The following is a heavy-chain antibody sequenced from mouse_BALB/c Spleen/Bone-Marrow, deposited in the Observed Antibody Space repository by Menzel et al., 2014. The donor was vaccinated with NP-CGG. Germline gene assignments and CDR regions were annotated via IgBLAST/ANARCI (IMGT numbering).Heavy chain of an antibody. J-gene: IGHJ4*01. Sequence: QVQLQQPGAEFVMPGASVKMSCKASGYTFTDKWMHWVKQRPGQGLEWIGAIDTSDSYINYNQKFKGKASLTMDASPSTAYMHLSSLTSDDSAVYYCARGGHDFSLDYWGQGTSVIVSS. CDR1: GYTFTDKW. D-gene: IGHD2-4*01. V-gene: IGHV1-69*01. CDR2: IDTSDSYI. CDR3: ARGGHDFSLDY.